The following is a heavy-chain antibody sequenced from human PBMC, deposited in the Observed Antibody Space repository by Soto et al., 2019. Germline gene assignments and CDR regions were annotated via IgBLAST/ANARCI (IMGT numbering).Heavy chain of an antibody. V-gene: IGHV3-30-3*01. CDR3: ARGYYYDSSGYPDY. D-gene: IGHD3-22*01. Sequence: SLRLSCAASGFTFSSYAMHWVRQAPGKGLEWVAVISYDGSNKYYADSVKGRFTISRDNSKNTLYLQMNSLRAEDTAVYYCARGYYYDSSGYPDYWGQGTLVTVSS. CDR2: ISYDGSNK. CDR1: GFTFSSYA. J-gene: IGHJ4*02.